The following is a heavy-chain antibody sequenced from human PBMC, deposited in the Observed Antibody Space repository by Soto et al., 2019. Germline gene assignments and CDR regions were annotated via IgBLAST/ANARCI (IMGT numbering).Heavy chain of an antibody. CDR2: IVVGSGNT. CDR1: GFTFTSSA. CDR3: ARDLWENYYDSSRHNWFDP. D-gene: IGHD3-22*01. V-gene: IGHV1-58*01. Sequence: ASVKVSCKASGFTFTSSAVQWVRQARGQRLEWIGWIVVGSGNTNYAQKLQERVTITRDTSTSTAYMELRSLRSDDTAVYYCARDLWENYYDSSRHNWFDPWGQGTLVTVSS. J-gene: IGHJ5*02.